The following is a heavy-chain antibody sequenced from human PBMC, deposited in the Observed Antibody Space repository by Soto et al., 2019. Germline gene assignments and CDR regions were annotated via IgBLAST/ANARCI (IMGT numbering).Heavy chain of an antibody. CDR3: ARTMAVAGDAY. Sequence: GGSLRLSCAASGFTFRSFWMSWVRQAPGKGLEWVANIKQDGSEKYYVDSVKGRFTISRDNARNSLFLQMNSLRAEDTAVYYCARTMAVAGDAYWGQGTLVTVSS. CDR2: IKQDGSEK. V-gene: IGHV3-7*01. D-gene: IGHD6-19*01. J-gene: IGHJ4*02. CDR1: GFTFRSFW.